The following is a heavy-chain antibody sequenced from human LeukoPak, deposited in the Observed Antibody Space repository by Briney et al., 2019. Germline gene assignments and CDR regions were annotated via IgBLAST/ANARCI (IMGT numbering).Heavy chain of an antibody. CDR1: GGSISIYY. Sequence: SETLSLTCTVSGGSISIYYWSWIRQPPGKGLEWIGYINYSGSTNYNPSLKSRVTISVDTSKNQFSLKLTSVTAADTAVYYCARDLHYGGNSGGDYYGMDVWGQGTTVTVSS. CDR2: INYSGST. CDR3: ARDLHYGGNSGGDYYGMDV. J-gene: IGHJ6*02. D-gene: IGHD4-23*01. V-gene: IGHV4-59*01.